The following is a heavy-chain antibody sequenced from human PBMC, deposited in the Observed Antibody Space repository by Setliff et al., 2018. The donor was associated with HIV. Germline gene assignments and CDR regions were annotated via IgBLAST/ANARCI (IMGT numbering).Heavy chain of an antibody. D-gene: IGHD3-10*01. CDR3: ARGALLAVFDFDH. Sequence: ASVKVSCKAAGYTFTTEWREGVRQAPGQSLEWMGWINVGKGDTKYSQELQGRITLTTDTSANTAYMELSSLRSDDTAVYFCARGALLAVFDFDHWGHGTLVTVSS. CDR2: INVGKGDT. J-gene: IGHJ4*01. CDR1: GYTFTTEW. V-gene: IGHV1-3*01.